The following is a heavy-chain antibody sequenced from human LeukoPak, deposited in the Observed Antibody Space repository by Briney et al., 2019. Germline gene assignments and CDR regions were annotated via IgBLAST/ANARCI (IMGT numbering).Heavy chain of an antibody. CDR3: AQEGYYDSRGYLVH. J-gene: IGHJ4*02. Sequence: GGSLRLSCAASGFTFSTYAMTWVRQAPGKGLEWVSAMSGGGSNKYYADSVKGRFTISRDSSKNTRYLQMNSLRDEDTAVYYCAQEGYYDSRGYLVHWGQGTLVTVST. CDR1: GFTFSTYA. CDR2: MSGGGSNK. V-gene: IGHV3-23*01. D-gene: IGHD3-22*01.